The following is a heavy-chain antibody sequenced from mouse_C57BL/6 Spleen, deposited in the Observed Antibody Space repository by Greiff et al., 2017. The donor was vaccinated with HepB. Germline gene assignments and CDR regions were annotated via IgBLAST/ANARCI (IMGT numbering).Heavy chain of an antibody. J-gene: IGHJ2*01. CDR1: GFNIKDYY. CDR3: TTRADDGNYVPFDY. Sequence: EVQLQQSGAELVRPGASVKLSCTASGFNIKDYYMHWVKQRPEQGLEWIGRIDPEDGDTEYAPKFQGKATMTADTSSNTAYLQRSSLTSEDTAVYYCTTRADDGNYVPFDYWGQGATLTVSS. CDR2: IDPEDGDT. V-gene: IGHV14-1*01. D-gene: IGHD2-1*01.